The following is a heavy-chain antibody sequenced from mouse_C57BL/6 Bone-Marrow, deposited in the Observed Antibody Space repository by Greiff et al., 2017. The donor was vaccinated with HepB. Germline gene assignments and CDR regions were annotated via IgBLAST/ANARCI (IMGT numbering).Heavy chain of an antibody. Sequence: QVQLQQCGAELVRPGASVTLSCKASGYTFTDYEMHWVKQTPVHGLEWIGAIDPETGGTAYNQKFKGKAILTADKSSSTAYMELRSLTSEDSAVYYCTTLGGYYFDYWGQGTTLTVSS. V-gene: IGHV1-15*01. D-gene: IGHD3-3*01. J-gene: IGHJ2*01. CDR3: TTLGGYYFDY. CDR1: GYTFTDYE. CDR2: IDPETGGT.